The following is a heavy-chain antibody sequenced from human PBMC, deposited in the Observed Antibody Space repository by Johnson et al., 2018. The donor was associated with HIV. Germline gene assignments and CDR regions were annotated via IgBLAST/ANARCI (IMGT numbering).Heavy chain of an antibody. J-gene: IGHJ3*02. Sequence: QLVESGGGAVRPGGSLRLSCAASGFTFDDYGMSWVRQAPGKGLEWVSAISGSGGSTYYADSVKGRFTMSRDNAKKSLYLQMNSLRAEDTAVYYCAREEGTDILTRGDAFDIWGQGTMVTVSS. CDR1: GFTFDDYG. CDR3: AREEGTDILTRGDAFDI. CDR2: ISGSGGST. D-gene: IGHD3-9*01. V-gene: IGHV3-20*04.